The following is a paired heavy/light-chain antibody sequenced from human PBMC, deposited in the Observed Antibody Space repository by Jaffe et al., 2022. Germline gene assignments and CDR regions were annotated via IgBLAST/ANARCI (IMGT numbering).Heavy chain of an antibody. Sequence: QVQLVQSGAEVKKPGSSVKVSCKASGGTPRSYNINWVRQAPGQGLEWMGRIIPVLGKADYAQKFQGRVTITADKSTSTTYLELTSLRSEDTAVYYCDLYTSSFFVDHWGQGTQVIVSS. CDR2: IIPVLGKA. J-gene: IGHJ4*02. CDR3: DLYTSSFFVDH. D-gene: IGHD6-13*01. CDR1: GGTPRSYN. V-gene: IGHV1-69*02.
Light chain of an antibody. J-gene: IGKJ4*01. CDR3: QQYDSLPLT. CDR2: DAS. V-gene: IGKV1-33*01. CDR1: EDINNY. Sequence: DIQMTQSPSSLSASIGDRVTITCQATEDINNYLNWYQQKSGQAPKLLIYDASYLQSGVPSRFSGSASGTQFTFTITSLQPEDIATYYCQQYDSLPLTFGGGTRVDLK.